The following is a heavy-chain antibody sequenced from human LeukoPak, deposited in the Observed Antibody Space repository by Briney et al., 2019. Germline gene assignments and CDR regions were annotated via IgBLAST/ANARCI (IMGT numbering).Heavy chain of an antibody. Sequence: GGSLRLSCAASGFTFNNDGMHWVRQAPGQGLVWLAFIRYDGSNKYYADSVKGRFTIARDNSKNTLYLQMNSLRPEDTAVYYCAKDPVRRGYSYGNFDYWGQGTLVTVSS. CDR2: IRYDGSNK. D-gene: IGHD5-18*01. CDR1: GFTFNNDG. V-gene: IGHV3-30*02. J-gene: IGHJ4*02. CDR3: AKDPVRRGYSYGNFDY.